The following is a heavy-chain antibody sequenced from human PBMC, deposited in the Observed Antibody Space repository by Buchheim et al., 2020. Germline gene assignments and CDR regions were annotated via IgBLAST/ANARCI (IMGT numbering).Heavy chain of an antibody. CDR2: IYWDDDK. J-gene: IGHJ6*03. D-gene: IGHD6-6*01. Sequence: QITLKESGPTLVKPTQTLTLTCTFSGFSLSTSGVGVGWIRQPPGKALEWLALIYWDDDKRYSPSLKSRLTITKDTSKNQVVLTMTNMDPVETATYYCAHTATIAARGSYYYYYMDVWGKGTT. CDR3: AHTATIAARGSYYYYYMDV. CDR1: GFSLSTSGVG. V-gene: IGHV2-5*02.